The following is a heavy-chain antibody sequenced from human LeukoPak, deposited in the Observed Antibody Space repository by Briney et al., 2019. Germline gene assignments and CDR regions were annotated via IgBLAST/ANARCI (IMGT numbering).Heavy chain of an antibody. CDR3: ARDGALQRTDYYYYYMDV. J-gene: IGHJ6*03. D-gene: IGHD1-26*01. CDR1: GYTFTSYG. Sequence: ASVKVSCKASGYTFTSYGISWVRQAPGQGLEWMGWINPNGGGTSYAQKFQGRVTMTRDTSISTAYMELSRLKSDDTAVYYCARDGALQRTDYYYYYMDVWGKGTTVTVSS. V-gene: IGHV1-2*02. CDR2: INPNGGGT.